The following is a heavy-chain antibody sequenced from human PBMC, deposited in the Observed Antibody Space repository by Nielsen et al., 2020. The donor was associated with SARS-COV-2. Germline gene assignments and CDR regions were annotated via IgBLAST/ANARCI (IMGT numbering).Heavy chain of an antibody. D-gene: IGHD3-3*01. V-gene: IGHV5-10-1*04. CDR1: GYSFTSYW. CDR3: ASIAIFGVVDGMDV. J-gene: IGHJ6*02. Sequence: GESLKISCKGSGYSFTSYWISWVRQMPGKGLEWMGRIDPSDSYTNYSPSFQGQVTISADKSISTAYLQWSSLKASDTAMYYCASIAIFGVVDGMDVWGQGTTVTVSS. CDR2: IDPSDSYT.